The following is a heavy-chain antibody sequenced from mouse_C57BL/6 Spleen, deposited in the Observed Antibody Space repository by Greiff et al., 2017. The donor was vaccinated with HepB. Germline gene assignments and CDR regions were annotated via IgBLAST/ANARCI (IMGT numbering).Heavy chain of an antibody. CDR2: ISDGGSYT. CDR3: ARDRSGDWDYYAMDY. V-gene: IGHV5-4*01. CDR1: GFTFSSYA. D-gene: IGHD4-1*01. J-gene: IGHJ4*01. Sequence: EVKLMESGGGLVKPGGSLKLSCAASGFTFSSYAMSWVRQTPEKRLEWVATISDGGSYTYYPDNVKGRFTISRDNAKNNLYLQMSHLKSEDTAMYYCARDRSGDWDYYAMDYWGQGTSVTVSS.